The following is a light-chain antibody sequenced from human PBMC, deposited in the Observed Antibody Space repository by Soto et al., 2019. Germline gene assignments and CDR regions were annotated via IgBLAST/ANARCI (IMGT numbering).Light chain of an antibody. V-gene: IGKV1-6*01. J-gene: IGKJ1*01. Sequence: IQMTQSPSSLSASVGDRVTIACRASQGIRNALAWYQQRPGKAPTLLIYASSNLQAGVPSRFRGSGSGAEFTLTISSLQPEDSATYYCLQDYTYPRTFGQGTKVEIK. CDR2: ASS. CDR3: LQDYTYPRT. CDR1: QGIRNA.